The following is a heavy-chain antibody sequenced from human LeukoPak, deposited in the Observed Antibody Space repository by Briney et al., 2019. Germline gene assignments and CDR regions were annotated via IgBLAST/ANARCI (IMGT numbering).Heavy chain of an antibody. J-gene: IGHJ4*02. CDR3: ARDSYYYDSSGSAY. Sequence: GGSLRLSCAASGFTFSDYAMHWVRQAPGKGLEWVAVILYDGSNKYYADSVRGRFTISRDNSKNTLYLQMNSLRAEDTAVYYCARDSYYYDSSGSAYWGQGTLVTVSS. V-gene: IGHV3-30-3*01. CDR1: GFTFSDYA. D-gene: IGHD3-22*01. CDR2: ILYDGSNK.